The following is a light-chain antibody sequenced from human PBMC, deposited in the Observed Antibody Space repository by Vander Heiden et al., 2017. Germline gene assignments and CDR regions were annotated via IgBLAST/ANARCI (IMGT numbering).Light chain of an antibody. Sequence: QSALTQPRSVSGSPGQSVTISCTGTSNDVGAFNYVSWYKQHPGKAPKLMIYDVSKRPSGVPDRFSGSKSGNTASLTISGLQAEDEADYYCCSYAGSYTYVFGTGTKVTVL. CDR1: SNDVGAFNY. CDR3: CSYAGSYTYV. V-gene: IGLV2-11*01. J-gene: IGLJ1*01. CDR2: DVS.